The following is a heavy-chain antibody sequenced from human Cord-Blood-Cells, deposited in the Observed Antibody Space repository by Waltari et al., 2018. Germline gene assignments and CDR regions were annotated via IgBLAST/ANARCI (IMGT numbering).Heavy chain of an antibody. CDR3: ARGEKRLVAVDY. Sequence: QVQLQQWGAGLLKPSATLSLTCAVYGGSFSGYYWSWIRQPPGKGLEWIGEINHSGSTNYNPSLKSRVTISVDTSKNQFSLKLSSVTAADTAVYYCARGEKRLVAVDYWGQGTLVTVSS. CDR2: INHSGST. D-gene: IGHD6-6*01. CDR1: GGSFSGYY. J-gene: IGHJ4*02. V-gene: IGHV4-34*01.